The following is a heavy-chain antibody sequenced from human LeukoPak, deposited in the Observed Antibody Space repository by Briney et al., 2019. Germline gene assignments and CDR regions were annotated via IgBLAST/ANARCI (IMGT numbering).Heavy chain of an antibody. CDR3: ARGAFSFPDAFDI. V-gene: IGHV4-39*01. CDR1: GDSISSSSYY. CDR2: IYYSGST. D-gene: IGHD3-3*02. Sequence: KPSETLSLTCTVSGDSISSSSYYWGWIRHPPGKGLEWIASIYYSGSTYYNPSLNSRVTISVDTSRNQFSLKLSSVTAADTAVYHCARGAFSFPDAFDIWGQGTMVTVSS. J-gene: IGHJ3*02.